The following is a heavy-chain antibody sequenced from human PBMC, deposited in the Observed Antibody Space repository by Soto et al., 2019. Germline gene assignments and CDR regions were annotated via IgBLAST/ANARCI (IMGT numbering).Heavy chain of an antibody. CDR3: VRHAKLTTVTANVAYYYGLDV. D-gene: IGHD4-4*01. J-gene: IGHJ6*02. CDR2: ICHSGSGT. Sequence: GCLRLSCAASGFTFSNYDMGWGRQAPGEGLGWGLVICHSGSGTYYADSLKGRFTISRDNFKTTLFQQMNEMRAEDTALYYCVRHAKLTTVTANVAYYYGLDVWGQGTTVTVSS. V-gene: IGHV3-23*01. CDR1: GFTFSNYD.